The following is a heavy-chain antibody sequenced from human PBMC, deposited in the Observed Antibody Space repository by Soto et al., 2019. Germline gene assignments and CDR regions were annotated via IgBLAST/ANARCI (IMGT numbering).Heavy chain of an antibody. V-gene: IGHV1-3*01. J-gene: IGHJ5*02. CDR3: ASDSGYAGS. Sequence: QVQLVQAGAEVKKPGSSVKVSCKASGGTFSSYAISWVRQAPGQGLEWMGWINAGNGDTKYSQKFQGRVTITRDTSANPADMELYSLRSEDTAVYYCASDSGYAGSWGQGTLVTISS. CDR2: INAGNGDT. D-gene: IGHD5-12*01. CDR1: GGTFSSYA.